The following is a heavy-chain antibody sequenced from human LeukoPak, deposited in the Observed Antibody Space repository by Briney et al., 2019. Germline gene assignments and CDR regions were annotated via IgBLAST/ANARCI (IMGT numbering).Heavy chain of an antibody. CDR1: GGSISSGGYS. J-gene: IGHJ5*02. Sequence: PSETLSLTCAVSGGSISSGGYSWSWIRQPPGKGLEWIGYIYYSGSTNYNPSLKSRVTISVDTSKNQFSLKLSSVTAADTAVYYCARVNPIGGWFDPWGQGTLVTVSS. D-gene: IGHD4-23*01. CDR3: ARVNPIGGWFDP. V-gene: IGHV4-61*08. CDR2: IYYSGST.